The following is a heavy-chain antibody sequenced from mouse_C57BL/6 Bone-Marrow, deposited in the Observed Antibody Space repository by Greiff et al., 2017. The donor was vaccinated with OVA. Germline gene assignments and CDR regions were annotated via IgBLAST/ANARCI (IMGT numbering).Heavy chain of an antibody. CDR3: ARDRGTGTRAWFAY. CDR1: GFTFSSYA. Sequence: EVMLVESGGGLVKHGGSLKLSCAASGFTFSSYAMSWVRQTPEKRLEWVATISDGGSYTYYPDNVKGRFTISRDNAKNNLYLQMSHLKSEDTAMYYGARDRGTGTRAWFAYWGQGTLVTVSA. J-gene: IGHJ3*01. V-gene: IGHV5-4*01. CDR2: ISDGGSYT. D-gene: IGHD4-1*01.